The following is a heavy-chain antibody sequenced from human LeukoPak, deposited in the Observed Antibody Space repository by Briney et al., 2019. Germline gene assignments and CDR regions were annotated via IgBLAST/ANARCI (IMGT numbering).Heavy chain of an antibody. V-gene: IGHV3-7*01. CDR2: IKQGGSEK. CDR1: GFTFSNYW. CDR3: AKDIHYCKADY. Sequence: PGGSLRLSCAASGFTFSNYWMSWVRQAPGKGLEWVASIKQGGSEKQYVGSVRGRFTISRDNAKNVLDLQMNCLTAEETAVYYCAKDIHYCKADYWVQGTLVTVSS. J-gene: IGHJ4*02. D-gene: IGHD3-10*01.